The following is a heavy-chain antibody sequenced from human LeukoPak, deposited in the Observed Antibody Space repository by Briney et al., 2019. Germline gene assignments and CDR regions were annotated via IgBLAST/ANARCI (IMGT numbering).Heavy chain of an antibody. J-gene: IGHJ6*03. Sequence: PSGTLSLTCAVSGGSISSSNWWSWVRQPPGKGLEWIGEIYHSGSTNYNPSLKSRVTISVDKSKNQFSLKLSSVTAADTAVYYCARESVYSSSSPFYYYYYMDVWGKGTTVTVSS. CDR2: IYHSGST. CDR1: GGSISSSNW. D-gene: IGHD6-6*01. CDR3: ARESVYSSSSPFYYYYYMDV. V-gene: IGHV4-4*02.